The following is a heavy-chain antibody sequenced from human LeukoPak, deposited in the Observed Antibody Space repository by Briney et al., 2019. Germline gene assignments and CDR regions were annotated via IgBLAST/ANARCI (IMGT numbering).Heavy chain of an antibody. CDR3: VREESGGYFDY. CDR2: INPSGGST. Sequence: EASVKVSCKASGYTFTSYYMHWVRQAPGQGLEWMGIINPSGGSTSYAQKFQGRVTMTWDTSTSTVYMELSSLRSEDTAVYHCVREESGGYFDYWGQGTLVTVSS. D-gene: IGHD2-8*02. CDR1: GYTFTSYY. J-gene: IGHJ4*02. V-gene: IGHV1-46*01.